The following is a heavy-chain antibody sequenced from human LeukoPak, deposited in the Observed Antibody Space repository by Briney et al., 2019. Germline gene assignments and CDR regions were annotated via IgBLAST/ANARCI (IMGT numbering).Heavy chain of an antibody. CDR2: IDYSGST. V-gene: IGHV4-39*07. D-gene: IGHD3-22*01. CDR3: ASYYYDSSGYGDYFDY. Sequence: SETLSLTCTVSGGSISSSSYYWGWIRQPPGKGLEWIGSIDYSGSTYYNPSLKSRVTISVDTSKNQFSLKLSSVTAADTAVYYCASYYYDSSGYGDYFDYWGQGTLVTVSS. CDR1: GGSISSSSYY. J-gene: IGHJ4*02.